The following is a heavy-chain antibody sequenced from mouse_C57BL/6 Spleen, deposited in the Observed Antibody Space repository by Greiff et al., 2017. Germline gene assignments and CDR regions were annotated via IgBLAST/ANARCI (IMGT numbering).Heavy chain of an antibody. CDR3: ARLGDYAMDY. CDR2: IYPGSGNT. V-gene: IGHV1-76*01. J-gene: IGHJ4*01. CDR1: GYTFTDYY. Sequence: LQESGAELVRPGASVKLSCKASGYTFTDYYINWVKQRPGQGLEWIARIYPGSGNTYYNEKFKGKATLTAEKSSSTAYMQLSSLTSEDSAVYFCARLGDYAMDYWGQGTSVTVSS.